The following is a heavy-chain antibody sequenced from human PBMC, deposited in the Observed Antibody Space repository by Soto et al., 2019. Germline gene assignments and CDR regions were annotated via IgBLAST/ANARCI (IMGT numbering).Heavy chain of an antibody. CDR2: IDESGGTT. J-gene: IGHJ6*02. CDR3: ARDRSLIFAVPPYGMDV. CDR1: GFTFSDHE. D-gene: IGHD3-3*01. V-gene: IGHV3-48*03. Sequence: QPGGSLRLSCVVSGFTFSDHEMNWVRQAPGKGPEWISRIDESGGTTSYADSVKGRFTISRDNTRDSLYLHMSNLRAEDTAIYYCARDRSLIFAVPPYGMDVWGQGTTVTVSS.